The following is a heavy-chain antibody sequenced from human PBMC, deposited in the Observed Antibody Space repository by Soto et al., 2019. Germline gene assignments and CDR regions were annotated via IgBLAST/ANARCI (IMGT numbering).Heavy chain of an antibody. CDR3: ETEGYASGCYWES. V-gene: IGHV3-23*01. CDR1: GFTFSVSA. CDR2: ITRSGSEA. J-gene: IGHJ1*01. D-gene: IGHD2-15*01. Sequence: PGGSLRLSCAASGFTFSVSAMSWVRQAPGKGLEHVASITRSGSEAFYGDSVRGRFSMSRDNSKNMLILEMNSLRVEDTARYYCETEGYASGCYWESWGQGALVTVSS.